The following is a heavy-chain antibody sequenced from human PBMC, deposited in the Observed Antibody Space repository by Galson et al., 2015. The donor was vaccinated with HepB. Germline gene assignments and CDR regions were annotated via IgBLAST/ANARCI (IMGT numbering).Heavy chain of an antibody. CDR2: IYYGGST. CDR1: GGSISSSSHY. CDR3: ARPRYCSSATCTAAFDY. V-gene: IGHV4-39*01. J-gene: IGHJ4*02. Sequence: LTCTVSGGSISSSSHYWGWIRQSPGKGLEWIGRIYYGGSTLYNPSLRSRVTISVDPSKNQFSLELKSITAADTAVYYCARPRYCSSATCTAAFDYWGQGTLVTVSS. D-gene: IGHD2-2*01.